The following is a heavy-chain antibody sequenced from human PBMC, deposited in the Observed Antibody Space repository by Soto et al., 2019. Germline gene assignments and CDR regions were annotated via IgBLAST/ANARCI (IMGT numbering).Heavy chain of an antibody. J-gene: IGHJ4*02. V-gene: IGHV1-2*04. CDR2: INPNSGGT. D-gene: IGHD3-3*01. Sequence: QVQLVQSGAEVKKPGASVKVSCKASGYTFTGYYMHWVRQAPGQGLEWMGWINPNSGGTNYAQKFQGWVTITRDTSISTAYMELSRRRSYDTAVYYCARSRDFWSGYQSQYYFDYWGQGTLVTVSS. CDR1: GYTFTGYY. CDR3: ARSRDFWSGYQSQYYFDY.